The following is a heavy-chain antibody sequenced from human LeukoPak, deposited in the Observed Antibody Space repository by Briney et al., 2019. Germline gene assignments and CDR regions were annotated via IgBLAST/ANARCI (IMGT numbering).Heavy chain of an antibody. D-gene: IGHD5-12*01. CDR3: ARDRGGYVPFDY. CDR2: TYYSGST. CDR1: GGSISSYY. Sequence: SQTLSLTCTVSGGSISSYYWSWIRQPPGKGLEWIGYTYYSGSTNYNPSLKSRVTISVDTSKNQFSLKLSSVTAADTAVYYCARDRGGYVPFDYWGQGTLVTVSS. V-gene: IGHV4-59*12. J-gene: IGHJ4*02.